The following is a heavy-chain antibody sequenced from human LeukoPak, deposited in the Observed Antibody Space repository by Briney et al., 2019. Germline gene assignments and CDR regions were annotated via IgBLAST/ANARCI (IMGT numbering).Heavy chain of an antibody. CDR1: GGTFSSYA. J-gene: IGHJ4*02. D-gene: IGHD3-3*01. Sequence: ASVKVSCKASGGTFSSYAISWVRQAPGQGLEWMGGIIPIFGTANYAQKFQGRVTITADESTSTAYMELSSLRSEDTAVYYCARQAFWSGYYPYWGREPWSPSPQ. CDR2: IIPIFGTA. CDR3: ARQAFWSGYYPY. V-gene: IGHV1-69*13.